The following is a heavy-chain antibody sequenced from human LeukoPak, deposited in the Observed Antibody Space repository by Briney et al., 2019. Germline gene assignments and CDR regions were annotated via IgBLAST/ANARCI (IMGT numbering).Heavy chain of an antibody. Sequence: GGSLRLSCAASGFTFSNYWMAWVRQAPGKGLEWVANINLDGSEKDYVDSLKGRCTISRDNAKNSLYLQMNSLRAEDTAVYYCANGDGFDYWGQGTLVTVSS. V-gene: IGHV3-7*01. CDR2: INLDGSEK. D-gene: IGHD5-24*01. CDR3: ANGDGFDY. J-gene: IGHJ4*02. CDR1: GFTFSNYW.